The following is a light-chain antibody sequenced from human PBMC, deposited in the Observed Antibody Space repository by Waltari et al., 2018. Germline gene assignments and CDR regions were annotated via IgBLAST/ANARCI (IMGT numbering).Light chain of an antibody. CDR3: QQYGSSPLFT. J-gene: IGKJ3*01. V-gene: IGKV3-20*01. CDR1: QSVASHY. Sequence: EIVLTQSPGTLSLSPGERATLSCRASQSVASHYVAWYQQKPGQAPRLLIYGASSRATGIPDRFSGSGSGTDFTLTISRLEPEDFAVYYCQQYGSSPLFTFGPGTKVDIK. CDR2: GAS.